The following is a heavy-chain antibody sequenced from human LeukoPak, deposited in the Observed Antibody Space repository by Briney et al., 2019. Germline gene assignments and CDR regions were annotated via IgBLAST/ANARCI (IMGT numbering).Heavy chain of an antibody. J-gene: IGHJ1*01. V-gene: IGHV4-61*01. CDR1: GGSVSSGISY. CDR2: ISDSGGS. Sequence: SETLSLTCSVSGGSVSSGISYWSWIRQPPGEGLEWIAYISDSGGSDYNPSLRGRVTISLDTSKNQFSLRLTSVTAADTAVYYCARGRGYDSSGYYFGYFQHWGQGTLVTVSS. D-gene: IGHD3-22*01. CDR3: ARGRGYDSSGYYFGYFQH.